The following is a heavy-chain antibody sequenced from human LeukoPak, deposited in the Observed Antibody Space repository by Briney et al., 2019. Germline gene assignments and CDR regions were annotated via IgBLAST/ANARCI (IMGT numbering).Heavy chain of an antibody. Sequence: PGGSLRLSCAASGFTFSDYYMTWVRQAPGKGLEWLSYITNRGDTVFYADSVKGRFTISRDNSKNTLYLQMDSLRTEDTAIYYCAKAQAPTGRNLFDPWGQGTLVTVSS. V-gene: IGHV3-11*01. CDR1: GFTFSDYY. CDR3: AKAQAPTGRNLFDP. CDR2: ITNRGDTV. J-gene: IGHJ5*02. D-gene: IGHD1-1*01.